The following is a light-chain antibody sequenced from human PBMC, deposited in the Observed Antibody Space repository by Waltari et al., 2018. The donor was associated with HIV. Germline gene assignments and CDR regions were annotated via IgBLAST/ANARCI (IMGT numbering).Light chain of an antibody. V-gene: IGKV1-5*03. J-gene: IGKJ2*01. Sequence: DIRLTQSPSTLSASAGDRVAITCRADQNVGAFLAWYQQKPGKPPKLLIFQASILGGGVPSRFSGSVSGSDFTLTINGLQSDDFATYYCHQYASFSGTFGQGTKVEL. CDR2: QAS. CDR3: HQYASFSGT. CDR1: QNVGAF.